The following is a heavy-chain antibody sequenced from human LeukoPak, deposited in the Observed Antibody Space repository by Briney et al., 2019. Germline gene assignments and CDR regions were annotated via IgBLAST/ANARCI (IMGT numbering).Heavy chain of an antibody. Sequence: PGGSLRLSCAASGFTFSSYAMSWVRQAPGEGLEWVSVISVDGTHTNYADSVKGRFTISRDNSKNTLYLQMNSLRADDTAVYFCARPVCCTSTSRRVPGVYCFDYWGQGTLVTVSS. D-gene: IGHD2-2*01. J-gene: IGHJ4*02. V-gene: IGHV3-23*01. CDR1: GFTFSSYA. CDR3: ARPVCCTSTSRRVPGVYCFDY. CDR2: ISVDGTHT.